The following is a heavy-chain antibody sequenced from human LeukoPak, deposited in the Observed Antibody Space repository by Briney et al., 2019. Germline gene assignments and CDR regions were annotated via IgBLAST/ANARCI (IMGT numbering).Heavy chain of an antibody. J-gene: IGHJ4*02. D-gene: IGHD3-3*01. CDR1: GFTFSSYA. CDR3: AKRYYDFWSGYYHHSDY. V-gene: IGHV3-23*01. Sequence: GGSLRLSWAASGFTFSSYAMSWVRQAPGKGLEWVSAISGSGGSTYYADSVKGRFTISRDNSKNTLYLQMNSLRAEDTAVYYCAKRYYDFWSGYYHHSDYWGQGTLVTVSS. CDR2: ISGSGGST.